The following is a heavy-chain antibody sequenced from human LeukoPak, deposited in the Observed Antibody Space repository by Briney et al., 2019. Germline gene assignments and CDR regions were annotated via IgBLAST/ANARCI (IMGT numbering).Heavy chain of an antibody. Sequence: PGGSLRLSCAASGFTFSSYGMHWVRQAPGKGLEWVAVIWYDGSNKYYADSVKGRFTISRDNPKNTLYLQMNSLRAEDTAVYYCARDIDLGSSAFDIWGQGTMVTVSS. CDR2: IWYDGSNK. CDR1: GFTFSSYG. V-gene: IGHV3-33*01. D-gene: IGHD1-26*01. CDR3: ARDIDLGSSAFDI. J-gene: IGHJ3*02.